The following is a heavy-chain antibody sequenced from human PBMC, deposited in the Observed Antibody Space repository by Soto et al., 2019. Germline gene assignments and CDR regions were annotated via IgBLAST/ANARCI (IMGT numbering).Heavy chain of an antibody. D-gene: IGHD3-10*01. CDR2: IYYSGST. Sequence: QVQLQESGPGLVKSSQTLSLTCTVSGGSISSDGNYWSWIRQHPGKGLEWIGYIYYSGSTYYNPSLKRRVTISVDTSKNQYPLKLNSVTAADTAVYYCARARMGRGIIYYYGMDVWGQGTTVTVSS. V-gene: IGHV4-31*03. CDR1: GGSISSDGNY. J-gene: IGHJ6*02. CDR3: ARARMGRGIIYYYGMDV.